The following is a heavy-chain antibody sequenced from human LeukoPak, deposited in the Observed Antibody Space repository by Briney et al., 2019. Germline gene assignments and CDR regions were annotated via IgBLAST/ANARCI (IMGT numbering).Heavy chain of an antibody. Sequence: GGSLRLSCAASGFTVSSNYMSWVRQAPGKGLEWVSAISGSGGSTYYADSVKGRFTISRDNSKNTLYLQMNSLRAEDTAVYYCAKGGQMGVPAALDYWGQGTLVTVSS. D-gene: IGHD2-2*01. CDR1: GFTVSSNY. J-gene: IGHJ4*02. CDR3: AKGGQMGVPAALDY. V-gene: IGHV3-23*01. CDR2: ISGSGGST.